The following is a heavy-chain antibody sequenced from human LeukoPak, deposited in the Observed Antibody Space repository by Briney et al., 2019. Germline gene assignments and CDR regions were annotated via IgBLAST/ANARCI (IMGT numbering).Heavy chain of an antibody. CDR1: GGSFSGYY. CDR3: ARGEVVNPSYFAY. V-gene: IGHV4-34*01. J-gene: IGHJ4*02. Sequence: PSETLSLTCAVYGGSFSGYYWSWIRQPPGKGLEWIGEINHSGSTNYNPSLKSRVTISVDTSKNQFSLKLSSVTAADTAVYYCARGEVVNPSYFAYWGQGTLVTVSS. D-gene: IGHD3-22*01. CDR2: INHSGST.